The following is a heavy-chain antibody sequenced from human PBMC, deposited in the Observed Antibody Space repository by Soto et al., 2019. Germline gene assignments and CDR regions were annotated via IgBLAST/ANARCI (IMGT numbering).Heavy chain of an antibody. CDR3: ASDRIYYHSSGYYFPGCDY. V-gene: IGHV1-18*04. CDR2: ISAYNGNT. Sequence: ASVKVSCKASGYTFTSYGISWVRQAPGQGLEWMGWISAYNGNTNYAQKLQGRVTMTTDTSTSTAYMELRSLRSDDTAVYYCASDRIYYHSSGYYFPGCDYWGQRTLVTVSS. CDR1: GYTFTSYG. D-gene: IGHD3-22*01. J-gene: IGHJ4*02.